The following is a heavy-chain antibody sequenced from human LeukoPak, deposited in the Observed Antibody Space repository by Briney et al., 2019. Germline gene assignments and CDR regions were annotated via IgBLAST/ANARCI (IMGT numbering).Heavy chain of an antibody. CDR3: ARSGSSGWYSVQYYFDY. Sequence: ASVKVSCKASGYTFTSYGISWVRQAPGQGLEWMGWISAYNGNTNYAQKLQGGVTMTTDTSTSTAYMELRSLRSDDTAVYYCARSGSSGWYSVQYYFDYWGQGTLVTVSS. CDR2: ISAYNGNT. V-gene: IGHV1-18*01. D-gene: IGHD6-19*01. J-gene: IGHJ4*02. CDR1: GYTFTSYG.